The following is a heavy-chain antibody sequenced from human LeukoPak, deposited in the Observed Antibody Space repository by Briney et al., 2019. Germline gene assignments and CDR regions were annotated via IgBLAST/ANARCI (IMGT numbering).Heavy chain of an antibody. CDR1: GGSFSGYY. D-gene: IGHD6-6*01. CDR3: ARVYRRIAARRGLNWFDP. CDR2: INHSGST. J-gene: IGHJ5*02. V-gene: IGHV4-34*01. Sequence: PSETLSLTCAVYGGSFSGYYWSWIRQPPGKGLEWIGEINHSGSTNYNPSLKSRVTISVDTSKNHFSLKLSSVTAADTAVYYCARVYRRIAARRGLNWFDPWGQGTLVTVSS.